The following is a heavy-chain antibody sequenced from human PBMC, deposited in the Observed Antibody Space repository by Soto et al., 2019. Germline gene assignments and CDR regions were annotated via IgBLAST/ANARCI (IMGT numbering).Heavy chain of an antibody. D-gene: IGHD6-19*01. J-gene: IGHJ5*02. V-gene: IGHV4-34*08. CDR3: AHRPIVVSGTRGFAWFDP. CDR1: GETFSGNL. Sequence: SETLSLTCAVYGETFSGNLWNWIRQPPGKGLEWIGDVNHRGTTNYSPSLKSRLTITKDTSKNQVVLTMTNMDPVDTATYYCAHRPIVVSGTRGFAWFDPWGQGTLVTVSS. CDR2: VNHRGTT.